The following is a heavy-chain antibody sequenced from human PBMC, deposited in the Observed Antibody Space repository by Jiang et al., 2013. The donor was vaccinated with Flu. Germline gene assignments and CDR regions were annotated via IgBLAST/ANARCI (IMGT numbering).Heavy chain of an antibody. Sequence: QLVESGGGLVKPGGSLRLSCAASGFTFSSYSMNWVRQAPGKGLEWVSSISSSSSYIYYADSVKGRFTISRDNAKNSLYLQMNSLRAEDTAVYYCARDGCSSTSCYAADNWFDPWGQGTLVTVSS. J-gene: IGHJ5*02. CDR3: ARDGCSSTSCYAADNWFDP. CDR1: GFTFSSYS. D-gene: IGHD2-2*01. V-gene: IGHV3-21*01. CDR2: ISSSSSYI.